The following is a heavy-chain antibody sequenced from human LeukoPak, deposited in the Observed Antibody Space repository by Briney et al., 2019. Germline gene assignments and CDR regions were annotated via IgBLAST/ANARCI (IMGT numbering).Heavy chain of an antibody. CDR3: ARDDLGFGDLGLVRAFDI. Sequence: KASETLSLTCTVSGGSISSGSYYWSWIRQPAGKGLEWIGRIYTSGSTNYNPSLKSRVTISVDTSKNQFSLKLSSVTAADTAVYYCARDDLGFGDLGLVRAFDIWGQGTMVTVSS. V-gene: IGHV4-61*02. CDR1: GGSISSGSYY. J-gene: IGHJ3*02. D-gene: IGHD3-10*01. CDR2: IYTSGST.